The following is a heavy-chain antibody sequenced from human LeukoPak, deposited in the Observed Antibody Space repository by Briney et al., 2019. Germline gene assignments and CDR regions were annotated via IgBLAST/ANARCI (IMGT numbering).Heavy chain of an antibody. D-gene: IGHD3-9*01. CDR1: GGSFSGYY. V-gene: IGHV4-34*01. J-gene: IGHJ4*02. Sequence: ASETLSLTCAVYGGSFSGYYWSWIRQPPGKGLEWIGEINHSGSTNYNPSLKSRVTMSIGTSKNQFSLNLSSVTAADTAVYYCARRSYYDILTGYYTHFDYWGQGTLVTVSS. CDR3: ARRSYYDILTGYYTHFDY. CDR2: INHSGST.